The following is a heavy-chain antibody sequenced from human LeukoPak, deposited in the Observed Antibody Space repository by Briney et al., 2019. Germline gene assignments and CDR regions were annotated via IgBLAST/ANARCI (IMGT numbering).Heavy chain of an antibody. Sequence: PSETLSLTCTVSGGSISSYYWSWIRQPPGKGLEWIGYIYYSGSTNYNPSLKSRVTISVGTSKNQFSLKLSSVTAADTAVYYCASAGYSSSWSWFDPWGQGTLVTVSS. CDR2: IYYSGST. D-gene: IGHD6-13*01. V-gene: IGHV4-59*01. J-gene: IGHJ5*02. CDR1: GGSISSYY. CDR3: ASAGYSSSWSWFDP.